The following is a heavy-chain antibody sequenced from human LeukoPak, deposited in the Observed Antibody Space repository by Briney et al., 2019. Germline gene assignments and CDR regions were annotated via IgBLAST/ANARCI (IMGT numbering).Heavy chain of an antibody. CDR2: IIPLFGTA. J-gene: IGHJ4*02. Sequence: GASVKVSCKASGGTFSSYGISWVRQAPGQGLEWMGGIIPLFGTANYAQKFQGRLTISADESTSAVYMELTSLRSEDTAVYYCARVASGYNYGDQFDFRGQGTLVTVSS. D-gene: IGHD5-18*01. V-gene: IGHV1-69*13. CDR1: GGTFSSYG. CDR3: ARVASGYNYGDQFDF.